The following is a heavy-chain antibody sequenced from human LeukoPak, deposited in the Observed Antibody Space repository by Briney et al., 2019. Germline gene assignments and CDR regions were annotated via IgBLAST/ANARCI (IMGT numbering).Heavy chain of an antibody. V-gene: IGHV4-4*07. CDR2: IYTSGST. Sequence: SETLSLTCTVSGGSISSYYWSWIRQPAGKGLEWIGRIYTSGSTNYNPSLKSRVAMSVDTSKNQFSLRLSSVNAADTAVYFCAREGTSGGLNWLDPWGQGTLVTVSS. CDR1: GGSISSYY. D-gene: IGHD3-10*01. J-gene: IGHJ5*02. CDR3: AREGTSGGLNWLDP.